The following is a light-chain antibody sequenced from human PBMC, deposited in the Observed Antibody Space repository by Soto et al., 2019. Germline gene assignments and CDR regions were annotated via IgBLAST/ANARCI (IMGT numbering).Light chain of an antibody. J-gene: IGLJ1*01. CDR1: SSDVGGYKY. CDR2: EVT. CDR3: SSYAGSNNLKV. V-gene: IGLV2-14*01. Sequence: QSALTQPASVSGSPGQSITISCTGTSSDVGGYKYVSWYQQHPGKAPKLMIYEVTNRPSGISNRFSGSKSGNTASLTISGLQAEDEADYYCSSYAGSNNLKVFGTGTKLTVL.